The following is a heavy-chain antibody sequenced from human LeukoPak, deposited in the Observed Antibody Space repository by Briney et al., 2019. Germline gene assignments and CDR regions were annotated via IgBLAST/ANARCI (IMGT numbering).Heavy chain of an antibody. V-gene: IGHV4-61*01. CDR2: ISNSGST. CDR3: ARSPSGYRFDS. D-gene: IGHD3-22*01. J-gene: IGHJ4*02. Sequence: SETLSLTCAVSGGYVNRGTFFWTWIRKPPGKGLERIGYISNSGSTNYHPSLKSRVTISSDTSKTQFTLKLTSVTAADTAVYYCARSPSGYRFDSWGQGTLVTVSS. CDR1: GGYVNRGTFF.